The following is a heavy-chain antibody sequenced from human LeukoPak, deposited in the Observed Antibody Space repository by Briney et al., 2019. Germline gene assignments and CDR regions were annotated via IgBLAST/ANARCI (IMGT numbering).Heavy chain of an antibody. Sequence: GGSLRLSCAASGFTFSHAWMNWVRQAPGKGLEWAALIKSKTDGGTTDYAAPVKGRFTISRDDSRNTLYLQLNSLKTEDTAMYYCTTLTVNDFHGDNWGQGALVTVSA. V-gene: IGHV3-15*01. D-gene: IGHD3/OR15-3a*01. CDR3: TTLTVNDFHGDN. CDR2: IKSKTDGGTT. CDR1: GFTFSHAW. J-gene: IGHJ4*02.